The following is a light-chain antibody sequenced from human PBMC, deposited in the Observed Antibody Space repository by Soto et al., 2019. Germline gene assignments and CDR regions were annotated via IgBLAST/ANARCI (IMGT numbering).Light chain of an antibody. CDR3: QTWGTGIRV. V-gene: IGLV4-69*01. Sequence: QLVLTQSPSASASLGASVKLTCTLSSGHSSYAIAWHQQQPEKGPRYLMKLNSDGSHSKGDGIPDRFSGSCSGAERYLTISSLQSVDEADYYCQTWGTGIRVFGGGTKLTVL. CDR1: SGHSSYA. CDR2: LNSDGSH. J-gene: IGLJ2*01.